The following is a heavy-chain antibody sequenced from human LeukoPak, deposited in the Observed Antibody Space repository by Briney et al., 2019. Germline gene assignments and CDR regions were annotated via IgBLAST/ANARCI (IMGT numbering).Heavy chain of an antibody. D-gene: IGHD5-12*01. CDR1: GGTFSSYA. V-gene: IGHV1-69*04. J-gene: IGHJ4*02. Sequence: SVKVSCKASGGTFSSYAISWVRQAPGQGLEWMGRIIPIFGIANYAQKFQGRVTITADKSTSTAYMKLSSLRSEDTAVYYCARDSPSIVATIEAYYFDYWGQGTLVTVSS. CDR2: IIPIFGIA. CDR3: ARDSPSIVATIEAYYFDY.